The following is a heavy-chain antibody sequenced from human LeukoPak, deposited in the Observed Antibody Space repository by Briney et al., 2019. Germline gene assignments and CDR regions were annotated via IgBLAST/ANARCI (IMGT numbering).Heavy chain of an antibody. D-gene: IGHD3-16*01. CDR3: AKPGGPRLYYFDY. Sequence: SGGSLRLSCAASGFTFSSYAMSWVRQAPGKGLEWVSAISGSGGSTYYADSVKGRFTISRDNSKNTLYLQMNSLRAEDTAVYYCAKPGGPRLYYFDYWGQGTLVTVSS. CDR1: GFTFSSYA. J-gene: IGHJ4*02. V-gene: IGHV3-23*01. CDR2: ISGSGGST.